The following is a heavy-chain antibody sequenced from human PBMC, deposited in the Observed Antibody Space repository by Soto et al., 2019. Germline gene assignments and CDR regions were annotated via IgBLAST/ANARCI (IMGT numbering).Heavy chain of an antibody. Sequence: LRLSCAASGFTVTSGSMSWVRQAPGRGLEWVAVISYDGSTYYAGSVKGRFTISRDNSKNTLYLQMGSLRAEDMAVYYCARALGYAFDIWGQGTMVTVSS. CDR1: GFTVTSGS. V-gene: IGHV3-53*05. D-gene: IGHD7-27*01. J-gene: IGHJ3*02. CDR3: ARALGYAFDI. CDR2: ISYDGST.